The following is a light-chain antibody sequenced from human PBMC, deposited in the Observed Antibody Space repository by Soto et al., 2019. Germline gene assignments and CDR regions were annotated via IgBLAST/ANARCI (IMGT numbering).Light chain of an antibody. CDR2: GSS. CDR3: QTSDSGLLGLV. J-gene: IGLJ1*01. CDR1: SSNIGSNT. V-gene: IGLV1-44*01. Sequence: QSVLTQPPSASGTPGQRVTISCSGSSSNIGSNTVNWYQQLPGTAPKLLLSGSSDRPSGVPDRFSASKSGTSASLTITGLQPDDEADYYCQTSDSGLLGLVFGTGTKLTVL.